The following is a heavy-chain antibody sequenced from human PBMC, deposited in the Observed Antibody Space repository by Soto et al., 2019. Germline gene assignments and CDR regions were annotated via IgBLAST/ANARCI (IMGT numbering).Heavy chain of an antibody. CDR2: INSDGSST. CDR1: RFCCGRYW. J-gene: IGHJ4*02. Sequence: GGTVRLCCAAPRFCCGRYWMHCARQASGKGLVWVSRINSDGSSTFYADSVKGRFTISRDNAKNTLYLQMNSLRAEDTALYYCASALRDLLDYSAQ. CDR3: ASALRDLLDY. V-gene: IGHV3-74*01. D-gene: IGHD2-15*01.